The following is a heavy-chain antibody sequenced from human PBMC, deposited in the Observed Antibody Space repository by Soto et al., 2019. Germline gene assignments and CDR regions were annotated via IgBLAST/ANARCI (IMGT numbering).Heavy chain of an antibody. D-gene: IGHD1-20*01. CDR2: IYYSGST. Sequence: QVQLQESGPGLVKPSQTLSLTCTVSGGSISSGGYYWSWIRQHPGKGLEWIGYIYYSGSTYYNPCLKRRVTISVDTSKNHYSLKLSSVTAADTAVYYCAREGYKKGVETAFDIWGQGTMVTVSS. J-gene: IGHJ3*02. V-gene: IGHV4-31*03. CDR1: GGSISSGGYY. CDR3: AREGYKKGVETAFDI.